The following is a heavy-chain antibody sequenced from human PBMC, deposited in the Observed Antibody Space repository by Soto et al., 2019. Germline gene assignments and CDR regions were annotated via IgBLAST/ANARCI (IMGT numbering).Heavy chain of an antibody. CDR1: GFTFSSYA. J-gene: IGHJ4*02. CDR2: ISYVGRNK. V-gene: IGHV3-30*04. CDR3: ARDGPVHDYGDYGSLDY. D-gene: IGHD4-17*01. Sequence: QVQLVESGGGVVQPGRSLRLSCAASGFTFSSYAMHWVRQAPGKGLEWVAVISYVGRNKYYADCVKGRFTISRDNSKNTLYLQMNSLRAEDTAVYYCARDGPVHDYGDYGSLDYWGQGTLVTGSS.